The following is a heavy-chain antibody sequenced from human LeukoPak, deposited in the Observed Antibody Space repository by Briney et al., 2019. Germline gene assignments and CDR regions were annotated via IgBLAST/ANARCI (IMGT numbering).Heavy chain of an antibody. CDR3: ARACSSSLYWYFDL. D-gene: IGHD2-15*01. Sequence: SETLSLTCTVSGGSISWYYWSWIRQPPGKGLELIGYVHDRGSTNYSPSLKSRVSISVDTSKNQFSLKLSSVTAADTAVYYCARACSSSLYWYFDLWGRGTLVTVS. V-gene: IGHV4-59*01. CDR2: VHDRGST. CDR1: GGSISWYY. J-gene: IGHJ2*01.